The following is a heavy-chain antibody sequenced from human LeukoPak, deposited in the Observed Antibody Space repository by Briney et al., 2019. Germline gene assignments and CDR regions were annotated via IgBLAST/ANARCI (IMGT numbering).Heavy chain of an antibody. D-gene: IGHD3-10*01. Sequence: PGGSLRLSCAASGFTFNTYWMHWVRQAPGQGLVWVSRINTDGSSTSHADSVKDRFTISRDNAKNTLYLQMDRLRVDDTAVYYCAREKGGILWFGELLGGQGTLVTVSS. CDR2: INTDGSST. V-gene: IGHV3-74*01. CDR3: AREKGGILWFGELL. J-gene: IGHJ4*02. CDR1: GFTFNTYW.